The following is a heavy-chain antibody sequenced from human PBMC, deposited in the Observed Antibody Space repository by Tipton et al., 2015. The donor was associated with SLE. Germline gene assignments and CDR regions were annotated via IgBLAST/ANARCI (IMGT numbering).Heavy chain of an antibody. D-gene: IGHD5-18*01. CDR2: IHHSGST. V-gene: IGHV4-38-2*01. J-gene: IGHJ3*02. Sequence: TLSLTCAVSGYSISTGYYWGWIRQPPGKGLEWIGTIHHSGSTYYNPSLKSRVTISVDTSKNQFSLKLSSVTAADTAVYYCARAGYSYAPDAFDIWGQGTMVTVSS. CDR1: GYSISTGYY. CDR3: ARAGYSYAPDAFDI.